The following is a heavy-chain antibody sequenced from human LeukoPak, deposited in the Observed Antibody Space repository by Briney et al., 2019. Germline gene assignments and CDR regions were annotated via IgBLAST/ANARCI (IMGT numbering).Heavy chain of an antibody. CDR3: ARGSWGGYDWDY. CDR1: GFTFSSYW. V-gene: IGHV3-7*03. Sequence: GGSLRLSCAASGFTFSSYWMSWVRQAPEKGLEWVANIKEDESEIYYVDSVKGRFSISRDNAKKSLYLQMNSLRAEDTAVYYCARGSWGGYDWDYWGQGTLVTVSS. CDR2: IKEDESEI. J-gene: IGHJ4*02. D-gene: IGHD5-12*01.